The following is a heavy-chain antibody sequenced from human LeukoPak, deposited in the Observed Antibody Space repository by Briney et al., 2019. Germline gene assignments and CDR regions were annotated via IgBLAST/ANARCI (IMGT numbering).Heavy chain of an antibody. CDR2: ISGSGGST. CDR3: AKDRGAATIRGIDY. V-gene: IGHV3-23*01. CDR1: GFRFSSYG. Sequence: TGESLRVSCAASGFRFSSYGMSWVRQAPGERLEWVSAISGSGGSTYYADSVKGRFTISRDNYKNTLYLQMNSLRAEDTAVYYYAKDRGAATIRGIDYWGQGTLVTVSS. D-gene: IGHD5-12*01. J-gene: IGHJ4*02.